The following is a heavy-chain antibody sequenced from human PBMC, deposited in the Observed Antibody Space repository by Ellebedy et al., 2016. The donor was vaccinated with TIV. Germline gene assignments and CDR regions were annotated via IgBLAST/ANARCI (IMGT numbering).Heavy chain of an antibody. J-gene: IGHJ4*02. CDR3: AKADGIGWYDGTYHFDS. CDR2: IGGGGDIT. D-gene: IGHD6-19*01. CDR1: GFTFSSFA. V-gene: IGHV3-23*01. Sequence: GESLKISCAASGFTFSSFAMHWVRQAPGKGLEWLSVIGGGGDITYHADSVKGRFTISRDNSKNTLDLQMHSLTAEDTATYYCAKADGIGWYDGTYHFDSWGQGTLLTV.